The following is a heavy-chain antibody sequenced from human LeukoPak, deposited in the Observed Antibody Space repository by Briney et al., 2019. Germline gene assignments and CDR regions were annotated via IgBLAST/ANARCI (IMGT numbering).Heavy chain of an antibody. V-gene: IGHV3-23*01. J-gene: IGHJ3*02. CDR3: AKDGYGINAVDAFDI. CDR1: RFTFSNYA. CDR2: IRDSAYRT. D-gene: IGHD1-1*01. Sequence: PGGSLRLSCAASRFTFSNYAMCWVRQAPGKGLEWVSSIRDSAYRTYYEDSVKRRFTIPRDNSKNTLYLQMNSLRAEDTAVYYCAKDGYGINAVDAFDIWGQGTMVTVSS.